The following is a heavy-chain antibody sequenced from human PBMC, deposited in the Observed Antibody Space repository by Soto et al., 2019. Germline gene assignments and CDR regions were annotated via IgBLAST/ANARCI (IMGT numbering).Heavy chain of an antibody. D-gene: IGHD2-21*02. CDR3: ARGGHVVVVTAALDY. V-gene: IGHV1-46*01. J-gene: IGHJ4*02. CDR1: GDTFTDYY. Sequence: GASVKVPCKASGDTFTDYYIHWVRQAPGQGLEWMGTVNPSGGHTTYAQHFLGRVTMTRDTSTSTLYMELTSLTSDDTAIYYCARGGHVVVVTAALDYWGQGTLVTVSS. CDR2: VNPSGGHT.